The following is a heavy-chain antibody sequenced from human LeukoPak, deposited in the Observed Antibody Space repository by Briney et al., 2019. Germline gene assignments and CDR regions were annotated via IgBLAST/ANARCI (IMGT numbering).Heavy chain of an antibody. D-gene: IGHD3-9*01. CDR3: ARLWGRYDILTGYAYYFDY. CDR1: GVSISSNSYY. J-gene: IGHJ4*02. Sequence: SETLSLTCTVSGVSISSNSYYWGWIRQPPGRGLEWIGSIYYSGSTYYNPSLKSRVTISVDTSKSQFSLNLTSVTAADTAVYYCARLWGRYDILTGYAYYFDYWGQGTLVTVSS. CDR2: IYYSGST. V-gene: IGHV4-39*01.